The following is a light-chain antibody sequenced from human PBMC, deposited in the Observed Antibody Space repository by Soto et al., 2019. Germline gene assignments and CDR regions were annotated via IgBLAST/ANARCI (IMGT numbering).Light chain of an antibody. CDR3: MQALQTPRT. Sequence: DIVMTQSPLSLPVTPGEPASISCRSSQSLLHSNGYNYLDWYLQKPGQSPQLLIYLGSNRASGAPDRFSGSGSGTDFTLKISRVEAEDVGVYYCMQALQTPRTFGKGTKVEIK. J-gene: IGKJ1*01. CDR2: LGS. V-gene: IGKV2-28*01. CDR1: QSLLHSNGYNY.